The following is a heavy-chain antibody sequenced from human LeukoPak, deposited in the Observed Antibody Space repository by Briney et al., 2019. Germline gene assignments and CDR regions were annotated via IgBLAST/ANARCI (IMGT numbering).Heavy chain of an antibody. Sequence: SETLSLTCTVSGGSISSYYWSWIRQPPGKGLEWIGYIYYSGSTNYNPSLKSRVTISVDTSKNQFSLKLSSVTAADTAAYYCARLSDSSGWYYLFDYWGQGTLVTVSS. CDR1: GGSISSYY. CDR3: ARLSDSSGWYYLFDY. D-gene: IGHD6-19*01. V-gene: IGHV4-59*08. CDR2: IYYSGST. J-gene: IGHJ4*02.